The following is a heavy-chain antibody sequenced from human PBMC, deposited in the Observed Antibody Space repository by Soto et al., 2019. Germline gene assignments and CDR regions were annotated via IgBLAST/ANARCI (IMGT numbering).Heavy chain of an antibody. J-gene: IGHJ4*02. CDR3: ARDPSVSYYYDSSGLFFDY. D-gene: IGHD3-22*01. CDR1: GGTFSSYV. CDR2: IIPIFGTA. Sequence: SVKVSCKASGGTFSSYVISWLRQAPGQGLEWMGGIIPIFGTANYAQKFQGRVTITADKSTSTAYMELSSLRSEDTAVYYCARDPSVSYYYDSSGLFFDYWGQGTLVTVSS. V-gene: IGHV1-69*06.